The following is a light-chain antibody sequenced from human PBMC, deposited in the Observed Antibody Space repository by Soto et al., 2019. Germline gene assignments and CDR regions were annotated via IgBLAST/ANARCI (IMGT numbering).Light chain of an antibody. V-gene: IGKV3-20*01. Sequence: EVGLTQSPGTLSLSPGERATLSCRASQSIINNYLAWYQQRPGQAPRLLIYGSSDRATGIPGRFSGSGSGTDFTLTISRLEPEDFAVYYCHQYGSTPPYTFGQGTKVEI. CDR1: QSIINNY. CDR2: GSS. J-gene: IGKJ2*01. CDR3: HQYGSTPPYT.